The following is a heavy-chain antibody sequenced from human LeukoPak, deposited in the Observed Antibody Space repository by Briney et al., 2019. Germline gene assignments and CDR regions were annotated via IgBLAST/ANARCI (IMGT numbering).Heavy chain of an antibody. CDR3: AREPTYYDILTGYRHYYYYYYMDV. Sequence: SETLSLTCTVSGYSISSGYYWGWIRQPPGKGLEWIGSIYHSGSTYYNPSLKSRVTISVDTSKNQFSLKLSSVTAADTAVYYCAREPTYYDILTGYRHYYYYYYMDVWSKGTTVTVSS. D-gene: IGHD3-9*01. V-gene: IGHV4-38-2*02. CDR1: GYSISSGYY. J-gene: IGHJ6*03. CDR2: IYHSGST.